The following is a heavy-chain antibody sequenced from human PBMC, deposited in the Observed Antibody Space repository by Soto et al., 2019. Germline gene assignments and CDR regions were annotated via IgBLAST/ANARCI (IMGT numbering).Heavy chain of an antibody. CDR2: IYYSGST. Sequence: QVQLQESGPGLVKPSQTLSLTCTVSGGSISSGGYYWSWIRQHPGKGLEWIGYIYYSGSTYYNPSLQRRVTRSVDTSKNQFSLKLSSVTAADTAVYYCAREGGIVGATAADYWGQGTLVTVSS. CDR3: AREGGIVGATAADY. CDR1: GGSISSGGYY. V-gene: IGHV4-31*03. J-gene: IGHJ4*02. D-gene: IGHD1-26*01.